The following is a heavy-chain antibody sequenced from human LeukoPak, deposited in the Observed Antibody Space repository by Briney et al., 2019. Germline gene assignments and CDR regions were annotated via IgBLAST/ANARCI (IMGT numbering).Heavy chain of an antibody. V-gene: IGHV3-23*01. J-gene: IGHJ5*02. CDR1: GFTFSSYA. CDR3: AKESALRRTFQGFDP. Sequence: GSLRLSCAASGFTFSSYAMSWVRQAPGKGLEWVSAISSSGGSTYYADSVKGRFTISRDNSKNTLYLQMNSLRAEDTAVYYCAKESALRRTFQGFDPWGQGTLVTVSS. D-gene: IGHD1-7*01. CDR2: ISSSGGST.